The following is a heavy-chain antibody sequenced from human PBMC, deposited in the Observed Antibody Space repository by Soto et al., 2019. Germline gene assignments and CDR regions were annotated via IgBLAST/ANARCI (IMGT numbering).Heavy chain of an antibody. CDR3: VKGNPVLRNYFKF. D-gene: IGHD5-12*01. CDR1: GFTFSNYA. CDR2: ITSDGDST. V-gene: IGHV3-64D*06. J-gene: IGHJ4*01. Sequence: GGSLSLSCSVSGFTFSNYAMHWVRQAPGTGLEYVSGITSDGDSTWHADSVKDRFTISRDNSKNTLFLQMSSLRVEDTAIYLGVKGNPVLRNYFKFWGPGNLVTVAA.